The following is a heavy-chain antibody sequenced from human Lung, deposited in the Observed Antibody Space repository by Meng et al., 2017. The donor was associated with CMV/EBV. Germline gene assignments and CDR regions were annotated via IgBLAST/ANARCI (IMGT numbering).Heavy chain of an antibody. CDR1: GYTFTSYQ. V-gene: IGHV1-46*01. Sequence: ASXXVSCKASGYTFTSYQMHWVRQAPGQGLEWMGVINPSGGRTDYAQKFQGRVTMTRDTSTNTVYMELNSLRSEDTAVYFCAMDQRTSIFARVRGSFSANWGQGXLVTVSS. CDR2: INPSGGRT. CDR3: AMDQRTSIFARVRGSFSAN. D-gene: IGHD3-10*01. J-gene: IGHJ4*02.